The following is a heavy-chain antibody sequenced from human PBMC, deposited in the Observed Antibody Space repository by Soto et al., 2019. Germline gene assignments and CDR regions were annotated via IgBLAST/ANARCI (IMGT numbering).Heavy chain of an antibody. V-gene: IGHV3-23*01. CDR2: ISGNGVST. CDR3: AIRPSQGATGSQFDN. D-gene: IGHD1-1*01. J-gene: IGHJ4*02. Sequence: GGSLRLSCAASGFTFKNYAMSWVRQAPGKGLEWVSTISGNGVSTYYADSVRGRFTISRDNSKNMLFLQVNRLRADDTAVYFCAIRPSQGATGSQFDNWGQGALVTVSS. CDR1: GFTFKNYA.